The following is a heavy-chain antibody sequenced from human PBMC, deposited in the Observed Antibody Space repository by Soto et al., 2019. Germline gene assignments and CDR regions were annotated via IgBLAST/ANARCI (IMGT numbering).Heavy chain of an antibody. D-gene: IGHD3-3*01. CDR2: IYHSGST. CDR3: ARDQGITIFGVVNNNWFDP. V-gene: IGHV4-4*02. Sequence: SETLSLTCAVSGGSISSSNWWRWVRQPPAKGLEWIGEIYHSGSTNYNPSLKSRVTLSVDKSKNQFSLKLSSVTAADTAVYYCARDQGITIFGVVNNNWFDPWGQGTLVTVSS. CDR1: GGSISSSNW. J-gene: IGHJ5*02.